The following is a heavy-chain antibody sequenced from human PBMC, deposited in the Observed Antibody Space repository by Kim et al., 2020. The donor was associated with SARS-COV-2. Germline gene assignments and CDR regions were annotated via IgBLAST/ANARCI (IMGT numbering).Heavy chain of an antibody. J-gene: IGHJ2*01. CDR2: IYYSGSA. V-gene: IGHV4-39*01. CDR1: GVSITSTTYY. CDR3: ARHVRNWYFDL. Sequence: SETLSPTCTVSGVSITSTTYYWAWIRQPPGKGLECIGNIYYSGSAYYNPSLKSRVTISVDTSKNQFSLKLNSVTAADTAVYYCARHVRNWYFDLWGRGTL.